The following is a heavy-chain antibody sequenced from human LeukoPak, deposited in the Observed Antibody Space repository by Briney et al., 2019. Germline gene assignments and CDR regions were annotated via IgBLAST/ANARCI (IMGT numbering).Heavy chain of an antibody. CDR2: ISTSGGST. CDR3: AKRQFGREAGSWQLLFDY. Sequence: GGTLRLSCAASGFTFSSYGMSWVRQAPGKGLEWVSSISTSGGSTYYADSVKGRFTISRDNSKNTLYLQMNSLRADDTAVYYCAKRQFGREAGSWQLLFDYWGQGTLVTVSS. D-gene: IGHD3-16*01. CDR1: GFTFSSYG. J-gene: IGHJ4*02. V-gene: IGHV3-23*01.